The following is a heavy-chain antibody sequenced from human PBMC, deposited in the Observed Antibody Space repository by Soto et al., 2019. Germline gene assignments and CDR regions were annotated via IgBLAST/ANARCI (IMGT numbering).Heavy chain of an antibody. CDR3: ARGNPFNYAGFAV. CDR2: MNAMSGDT. J-gene: IGHJ6*02. Sequence: QAHLEQSGAELKRPGASVKVSCKASGYTFSDFDINWLRQASGQGPEWMGWMNAMSGDTFFPHRVRGTINMTWDTSLSPAYMEVGSLTSHDTAIYYCARGNPFNYAGFAVWGQGTTVAVAS. CDR1: GYTFSDFD. V-gene: IGHV1-8*01. D-gene: IGHD3-16*01.